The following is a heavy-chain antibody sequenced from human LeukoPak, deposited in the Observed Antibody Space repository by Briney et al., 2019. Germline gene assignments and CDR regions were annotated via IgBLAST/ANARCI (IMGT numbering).Heavy chain of an antibody. Sequence: GGSLRLSCTASGFTFGDYAMSWFRQAPGKGLEGVGFIRSKAYGGTTEYAASVKGRFTISRDDSKSIAYLQMNSLKTEDTAVYYCTRESGPYSSSWYGPFDYWGQGTLVTVSS. D-gene: IGHD6-13*01. CDR3: TRESGPYSSSWYGPFDY. V-gene: IGHV3-49*03. CDR2: IRSKAYGGTT. J-gene: IGHJ4*02. CDR1: GFTFGDYA.